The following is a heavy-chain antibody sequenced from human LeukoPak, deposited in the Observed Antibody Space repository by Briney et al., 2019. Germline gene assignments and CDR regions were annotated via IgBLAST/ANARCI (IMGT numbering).Heavy chain of an antibody. Sequence: SETLTLTCTVSGDSLNDYYWSWVRQPPGKGLEWVGYVYYSGNTNYNPSLKSRVTISVDTSKKQLSMRLTSVTAADTAVYYCARVHMSWSFEYWGQGTLFTVSS. V-gene: IGHV4-59*01. D-gene: IGHD2-21*01. CDR2: VYYSGNT. CDR1: GDSLNDYY. J-gene: IGHJ4*02. CDR3: ARVHMSWSFEY.